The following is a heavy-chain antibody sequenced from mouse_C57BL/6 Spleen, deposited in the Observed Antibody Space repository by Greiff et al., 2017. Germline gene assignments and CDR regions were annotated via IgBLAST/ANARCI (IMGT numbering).Heavy chain of an antibody. CDR3: ARYAPLAYAMDY. CDR2: IRNKANGYTT. J-gene: IGHJ4*01. CDR1: GFTFTDYY. V-gene: IGHV7-3*01. Sequence: EVHLVESGGGLVQPGGSLSLSCAASGFTFTDYYMSWVRQPPGKALEWLGFIRNKANGYTTEYSASVKGRFTISRDNAQSILYLQMNALRAEDSATYYCARYAPLAYAMDYWGQGTSVTVSS.